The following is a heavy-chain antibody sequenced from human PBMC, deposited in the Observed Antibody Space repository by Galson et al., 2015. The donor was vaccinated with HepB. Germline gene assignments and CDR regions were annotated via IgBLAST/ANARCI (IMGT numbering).Heavy chain of an antibody. CDR3: AREAYCGGDCYFYYYYGMDV. J-gene: IGHJ6*02. CDR1: GFTFSSYW. D-gene: IGHD2-21*02. V-gene: IGHV3-74*01. CDR2: INSDGSST. Sequence: SLRLSCAASGFTFSSYWMHWVRQAPGKGRVWVSRINSDGSSTSYADSVKGRFTISRDNAKNTLYLQMNSLRAEDTAVYYCAREAYCGGDCYFYYYYGMDVWGQGTTVTVSS.